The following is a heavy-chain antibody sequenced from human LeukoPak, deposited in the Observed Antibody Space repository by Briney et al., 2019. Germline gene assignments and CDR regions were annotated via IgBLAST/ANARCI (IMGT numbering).Heavy chain of an antibody. CDR3: ARGAKVTMVRGAYYYGMDV. D-gene: IGHD3-10*01. CDR1: GFTFSSYG. V-gene: IGHV3-33*01. CDR2: IWYDGSNK. J-gene: IGHJ6*02. Sequence: GGSLRLSCAASGFTFSSYGMHWVRQAPGKGPEWVAVIWYDGSNKYYADSVKGRFTIPRDNSKNTLYLQMNSLRAEDTAVYYCARGAKVTMVRGAYYYGMDVWGQGTTVTVSS.